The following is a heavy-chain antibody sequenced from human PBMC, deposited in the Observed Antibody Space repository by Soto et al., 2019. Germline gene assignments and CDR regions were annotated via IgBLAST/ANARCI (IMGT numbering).Heavy chain of an antibody. CDR1: GFTFSSYS. Sequence: PGGSLRLSCAASGFTFSSYSMNWVRQAPGKGLEWVSSISSSSSYIYYADSVKGRFTISRDNAKNSLYLQMNSLRAEDTAVYYCARDLRVRGVIHHYFDYWGQGTLVTVSS. J-gene: IGHJ4*02. D-gene: IGHD3-10*01. V-gene: IGHV3-21*01. CDR2: ISSSSSYI. CDR3: ARDLRVRGVIHHYFDY.